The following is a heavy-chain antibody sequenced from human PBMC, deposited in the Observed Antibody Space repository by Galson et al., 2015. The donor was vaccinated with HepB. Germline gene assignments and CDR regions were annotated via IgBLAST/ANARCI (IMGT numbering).Heavy chain of an antibody. V-gene: IGHV5-51*03. J-gene: IGHJ4*02. Sequence: QSGAEVTKPGESLKISCKGSGYSFTSYWIGWVRQMPGKGLEWMGIIYPGDSDTRYSPSFQGQVTISADKSINTAYLQWSSLKASDTAMYYCARNQYDFWSGYYDRYYFVYWGQGTLVTVSS. CDR3: ARNQYDFWSGYYDRYYFVY. D-gene: IGHD3-3*01. CDR1: GYSFTSYW. CDR2: IYPGDSDT.